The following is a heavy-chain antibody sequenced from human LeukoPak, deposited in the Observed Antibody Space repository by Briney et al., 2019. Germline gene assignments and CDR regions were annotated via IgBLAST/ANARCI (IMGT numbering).Heavy chain of an antibody. J-gene: IGHJ5*02. V-gene: IGHV4-59*01. D-gene: IGHD6-13*01. CDR2: IYYSGST. CDR3: ARFIAAAGTPQSWFDP. CDR1: GGSISSYY. Sequence: SETLSLTCTVSGGSISSYYWSWIRQPPGKGLEWIGYIYYSGSTNYNPSLKSRVTISVDTSKNQFSLKLSSVTAADTAVYYCARFIAAAGTPQSWFDPWGQGTLVTVSS.